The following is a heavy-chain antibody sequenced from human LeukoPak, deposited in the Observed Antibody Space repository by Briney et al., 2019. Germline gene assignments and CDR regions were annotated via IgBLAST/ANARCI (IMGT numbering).Heavy chain of an antibody. J-gene: IGHJ5*02. V-gene: IGHV4-39*07. D-gene: IGHD3-10*01. CDR2: IYHSGST. Sequence: PSETLSLTCTVSGGSITSDAYYWGWIRQPPGKGLEWIGSIYHSGSTYYNPSLKSRVTISVDTSKNQFSLKLNSVTAADTAVYYCARGGYYGSGNDFRFDPWGQGTLVTVSS. CDR1: GGSITSDAYY. CDR3: ARGGYYGSGNDFRFDP.